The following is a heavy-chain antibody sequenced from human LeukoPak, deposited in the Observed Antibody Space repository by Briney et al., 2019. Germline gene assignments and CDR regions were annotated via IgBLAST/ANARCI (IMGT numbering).Heavy chain of an antibody. J-gene: IGHJ4*02. CDR3: ARDLPGTSFFDY. Sequence: SETLSLTCTVSGGSISGHYWNWIRQPPGKGLEWIGHVYYRGTTTYNPSLASRVTLSVATSKNQFSLKLTSVTAADTAVYYCARDLPGTSFFDYWGQGTLVTVSS. V-gene: IGHV4-59*11. CDR1: GGSISGHY. CDR2: VYYRGTT. D-gene: IGHD2-2*01.